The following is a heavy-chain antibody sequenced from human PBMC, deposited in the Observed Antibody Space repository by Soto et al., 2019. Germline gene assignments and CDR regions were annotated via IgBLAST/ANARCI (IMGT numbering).Heavy chain of an antibody. CDR1: AGGSISSGDSY. CDR3: ARGVGISWYFSYFDY. CDR2: IYYGST. D-gene: IGHD6-13*01. V-gene: IGHV4-31*03. Sequence: QVQLQESGPGLVKPSQTLSLTCTVSAGGSISSGDSYWSWIRQHPGKGLEYIGHIYYGSTYYNPSLKSRVSISVDTSKNQFSLHLNSVTAVDTAVYYCARGVGISWYFSYFDYWGQGTLVSVSS. J-gene: IGHJ4*02.